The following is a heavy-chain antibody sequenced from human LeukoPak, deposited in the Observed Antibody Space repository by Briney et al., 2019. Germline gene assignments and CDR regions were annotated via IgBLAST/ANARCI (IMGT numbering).Heavy chain of an antibody. D-gene: IGHD3-10*01. Sequence: SETLSLTCTVSGGSIICSGDYWWGWIRQPPGKGLEWIGSIYYTGTTYNDPSLKSRVTISVDTSKSHVSLRLTSVTAADTAVYYCARQRASGTWAFDIWGQGTMVTVSS. CDR3: ARQRASGTWAFDI. V-gene: IGHV4-39*01. J-gene: IGHJ3*02. CDR1: GGSIICSGDY. CDR2: IYYTGTT.